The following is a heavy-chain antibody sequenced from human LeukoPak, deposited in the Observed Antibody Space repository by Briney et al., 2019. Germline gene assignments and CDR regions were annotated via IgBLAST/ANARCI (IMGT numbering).Heavy chain of an antibody. CDR1: GYSFSSYW. CDR3: ARRGRGDWFDP. J-gene: IGHJ5*02. D-gene: IGHD1-26*01. Sequence: GESLQISCKGSGYSFSSYWIGWVRQMPGKGLEWMGIIYPGDSDTRYSPSFQGQVTISADKTISTVYLQWSSLKASDTAIYYCARRGRGDWFDPWGQGTLVTVSS. V-gene: IGHV5-51*01. CDR2: IYPGDSDT.